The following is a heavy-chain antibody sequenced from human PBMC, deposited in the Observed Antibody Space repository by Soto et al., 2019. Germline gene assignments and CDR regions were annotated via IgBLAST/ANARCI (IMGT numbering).Heavy chain of an antibody. CDR2: ISSSSSTI. CDR1: GFTFSIYS. J-gene: IGHJ3*02. V-gene: IGHV3-48*02. CDR3: ARESITMIVVSVDAFDI. D-gene: IGHD3-22*01. Sequence: GGSLRLSCAASGFTFSIYSMNWVRQAPGKGLEWVSYISSSSSTIYYADSVKGRFTISRDNAKNSLYLQMNSLRDEDTAVYYCARESITMIVVSVDAFDIWGQGSMVNVSS.